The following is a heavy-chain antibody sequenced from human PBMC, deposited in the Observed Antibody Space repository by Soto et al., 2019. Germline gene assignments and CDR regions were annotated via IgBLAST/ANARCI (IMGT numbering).Heavy chain of an antibody. V-gene: IGHV4-59*08. Sequence: TSETLSLTCAVYGGSFSGYYWSWIRQPPGKGLEWIGYIYYSGSTNFNPSLKSRVTISVDTSKNQFSLKLSSVTAADTAVYYCARHSPSYDILTGYFPSTGFDYWGQGTLVTVS. D-gene: IGHD3-9*01. CDR3: ARHSPSYDILTGYFPSTGFDY. J-gene: IGHJ4*02. CDR2: IYYSGST. CDR1: GGSFSGYY.